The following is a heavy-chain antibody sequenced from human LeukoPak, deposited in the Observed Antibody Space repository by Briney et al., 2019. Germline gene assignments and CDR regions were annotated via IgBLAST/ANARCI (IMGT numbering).Heavy chain of an antibody. D-gene: IGHD1-7*01. CDR3: ARDLITGTTGAFDI. J-gene: IGHJ3*02. CDR1: GFTFSSYG. Sequence: GGSLRLSCAASGFTFSSYGMSWVRQAPGKGLEWVSGINWNGGSTGYADSVKGRFTISRDNAKNSLYLQMNSLRAEDTALYYCARDLITGTTGAFDIWGQGTMVTVSS. V-gene: IGHV3-20*04. CDR2: INWNGGST.